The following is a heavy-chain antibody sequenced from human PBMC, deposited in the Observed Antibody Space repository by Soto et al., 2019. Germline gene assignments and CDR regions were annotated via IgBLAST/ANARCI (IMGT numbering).Heavy chain of an antibody. D-gene: IGHD1-1*01. CDR3: ARELPQRQGRNMDV. CDR1: GGSMTTGDQY. Sequence: LSLTCPVTGGSMTTGDQYWTWIRHRPGEGLEWFGYINHRGSLYYNPSLESRVSMSVDTSKNQFSLNLSSVTAADTAVYYCARELPQRQGRNMDVWGQGTTVTVSS. J-gene: IGHJ6*02. CDR2: INHRGSL. V-gene: IGHV4-31*03.